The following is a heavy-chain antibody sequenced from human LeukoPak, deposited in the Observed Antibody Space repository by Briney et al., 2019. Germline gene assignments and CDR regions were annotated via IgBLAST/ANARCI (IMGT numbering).Heavy chain of an antibody. CDR1: GFTFSTFA. Sequence: GGSLRLPCAASGFTFSTFAMIWVRQPPGKGLEWVSSIFPSGGEIHYADSVRGRFTISRDNSKSTLSLQMNSLRAEDTAVYYCARSRHSYDSSGFPHYWGQGTLVTVSS. CDR2: IFPSGGEI. CDR3: ARSRHSYDSSGFPHY. D-gene: IGHD3-22*01. J-gene: IGHJ4*02. V-gene: IGHV3-23*01.